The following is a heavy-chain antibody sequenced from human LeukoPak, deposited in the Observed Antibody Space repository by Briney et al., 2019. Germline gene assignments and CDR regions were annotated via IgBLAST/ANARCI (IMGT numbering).Heavy chain of an antibody. CDR3: ASDARNYYDSSGYQHFGY. D-gene: IGHD3-22*01. V-gene: IGHV1-2*02. CDR1: GYTFTGYY. Sequence: GASVQVSCKASGYTFTGYYMHWVRQAPGQGLEWMGWINPNSGGTNYAQKVQGRVTMTRDTSLSTAYMELGRLRSDDTAVYYWASDARNYYDSSGYQHFGYWGQGTLVTVSS. J-gene: IGHJ4*02. CDR2: INPNSGGT.